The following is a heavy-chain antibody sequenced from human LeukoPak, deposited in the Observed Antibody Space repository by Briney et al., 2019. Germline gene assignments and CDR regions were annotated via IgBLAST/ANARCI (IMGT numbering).Heavy chain of an antibody. D-gene: IGHD2-2*01. CDR1: GFPFSSHG. CDR2: IIGGGGST. Sequence: GGSLRLSCAASGFPFSSHGMSWVRQAPGKGLEWVSGIIGGGGSTYYADSVKGRFTISGDNSRNTLFLQMNSLRAEDTAVYYCAHGAMYQLDYWGQGTLLTVSS. V-gene: IGHV3-23*01. J-gene: IGHJ4*02. CDR3: AHGAMYQLDY.